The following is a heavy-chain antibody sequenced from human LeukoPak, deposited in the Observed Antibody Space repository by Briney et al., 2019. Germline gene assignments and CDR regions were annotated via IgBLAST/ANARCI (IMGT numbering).Heavy chain of an antibody. V-gene: IGHV4-34*01. CDR1: GGSFSGYY. CDR3: ARVSGVRYFDWFPIGLDY. Sequence: SETLSLTCAVYGGSFSGYYWSWIRQPPGKGLEWIGEINHSGSTNYNPSLKSRVTISVDTSKNQFSLKLSSVTAADTAVYYCARVSGVRYFDWFPIGLDYWGQGTLVTVSS. D-gene: IGHD3-9*01. CDR2: INHSGST. J-gene: IGHJ4*02.